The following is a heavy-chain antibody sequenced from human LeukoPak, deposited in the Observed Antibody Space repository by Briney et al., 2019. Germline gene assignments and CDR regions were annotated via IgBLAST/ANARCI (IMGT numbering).Heavy chain of an antibody. CDR1: GYTLTELS. Sequence: ASGKVSCKVSGYTLTELSMHWVRQAPGKGLEWMGGFDPEDGETIYAQKFQGRITMTEDTSTDTAYMELSSLRSEDTAVYYCATDPFQCGSSCPHPYYYYGMDVWGQGTTVTVSS. D-gene: IGHD6-13*01. CDR3: ATDPFQCGSSCPHPYYYYGMDV. CDR2: FDPEDGET. J-gene: IGHJ6*02. V-gene: IGHV1-24*01.